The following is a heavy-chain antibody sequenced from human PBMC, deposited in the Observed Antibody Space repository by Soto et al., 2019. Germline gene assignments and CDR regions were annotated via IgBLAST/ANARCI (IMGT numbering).Heavy chain of an antibody. V-gene: IGHV3-30*18. CDR1: GFTFSSYG. CDR3: AKEIAALWIQVWFHS. CDR2: ISFDGSNK. Sequence: QVQLVESGGGVVQPGRSLRLSCAASGFTFSSYGMHWVRQAPGKGLEWVAVISFDGSNKYYADSVKCRFTISRDNSKNTLYLQMISLRGEDTAVYYCAKEIAALWIQVWFHSWGQGTLVTVSS. D-gene: IGHD5-18*01. J-gene: IGHJ5*01.